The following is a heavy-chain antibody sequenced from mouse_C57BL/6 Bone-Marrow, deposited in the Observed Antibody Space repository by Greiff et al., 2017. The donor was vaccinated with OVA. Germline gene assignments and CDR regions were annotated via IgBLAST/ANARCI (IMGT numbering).Heavy chain of an antibody. D-gene: IGHD1-1*01. V-gene: IGHV1-80*01. CDR2: IYPGDGDT. CDR3: ARESSYYYGSRGYWYFDV. CDR1: GYAFSSYW. J-gene: IGHJ1*03. Sequence: VQLQQSGAELVKPGASVKISCKASGYAFSSYWMNWVKQRPGKGLEWIGQIYPGDGDTNYNGQFKGKATLTADKSSSTAYMQLSSLTSEDAAVYFCARESSYYYGSRGYWYFDVWGTGTTVTVSS.